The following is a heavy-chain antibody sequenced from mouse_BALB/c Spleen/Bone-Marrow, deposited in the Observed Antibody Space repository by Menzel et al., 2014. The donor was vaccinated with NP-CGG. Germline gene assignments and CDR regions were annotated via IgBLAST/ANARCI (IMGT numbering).Heavy chain of an antibody. J-gene: IGHJ2*01. V-gene: IGHV4-1*02. D-gene: IGHD2-1*01. Sequence: EAQGVESGGGLVQPGGSLKLSCAASRFDFSRYWMSWVRQAPGKGLEWIGEINPDSSTINYTPSLKDKFIISRDNAKNTLYLQMSKVRSEDTALYYCARQGYYGKGDYWGQGTTLTVSS. CDR1: RFDFSRYW. CDR3: ARQGYYGKGDY. CDR2: INPDSSTI.